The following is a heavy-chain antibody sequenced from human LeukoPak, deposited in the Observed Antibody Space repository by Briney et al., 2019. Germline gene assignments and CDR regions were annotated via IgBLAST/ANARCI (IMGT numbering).Heavy chain of an antibody. CDR1: GGSISSGSYY. V-gene: IGHV4-61*02. J-gene: IGHJ4*02. D-gene: IGHD6-19*01. CDR2: IYTSGST. Sequence: SQTLSLTCTVSGGSISSGSYYWSWIRQPAGKGLEWFGRIYTSGSTNYNPSLKSRVTISVDASKNQCSLKLGSVPAAATAVYYCAREAVRRAGAFDYWGQGTLVTVSA. CDR3: AREAVRRAGAFDY.